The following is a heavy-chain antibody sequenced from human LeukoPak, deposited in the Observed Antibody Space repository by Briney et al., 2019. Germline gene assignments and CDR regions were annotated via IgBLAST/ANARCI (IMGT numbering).Heavy chain of an antibody. CDR2: INHSGSI. J-gene: IGHJ4*02. CDR3: ARGYYDSSGYYPIDY. Sequence: SETLSLTCAVYGGSFSGYYWSWIRQPPGKGLEWIGEINHSGSINYNPSLKSRVTISVDTSKNQFSLKLSSVTAADTAVYYCARGYYDSSGYYPIDYWGQGTLVTVSS. CDR1: GGSFSGYY. V-gene: IGHV4-34*01. D-gene: IGHD3-22*01.